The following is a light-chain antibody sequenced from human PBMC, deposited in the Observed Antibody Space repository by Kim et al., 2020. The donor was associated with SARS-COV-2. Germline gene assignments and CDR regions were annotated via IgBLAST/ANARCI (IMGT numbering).Light chain of an antibody. CDR2: GAS. CDR3: QQYGRSPIT. V-gene: IGKV3-20*01. Sequence: SQGDRATLACRASQSVTSRSLAWYQQKHGQAPRILIYGASSRAAGIPDRFSGSGSGTDFTLTVSRLEPEDFAVYYCQQYGRSPITFGQGTRLEIK. CDR1: QSVTSRS. J-gene: IGKJ5*01.